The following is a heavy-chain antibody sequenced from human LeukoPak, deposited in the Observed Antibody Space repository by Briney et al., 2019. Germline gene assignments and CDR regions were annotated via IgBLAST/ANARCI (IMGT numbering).Heavy chain of an antibody. V-gene: IGHV3-30*04. J-gene: IGHJ4*02. D-gene: IGHD3-10*01. CDR3: ARQGGSGYFDS. Sequence: GGSLRLSCAASGFTFSDYTMQWVRQAPGKGLEWVALLPPDGSYQYYADSVRGRFTISRDISKNTLYLQMNSLRAEDTAVYYCARQGGSGYFDSWGQGTLVTVSS. CDR1: GFTFSDYT. CDR2: LPPDGSYQ.